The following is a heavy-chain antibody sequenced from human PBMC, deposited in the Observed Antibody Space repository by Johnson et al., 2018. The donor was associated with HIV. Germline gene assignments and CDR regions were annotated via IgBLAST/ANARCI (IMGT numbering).Heavy chain of an antibody. CDR2: IYSGGST. CDR1: GFTVSSNY. V-gene: IGHV3-66*01. CDR3: AIAYGSGTAAGRKDAFDI. D-gene: IGHD3-10*01. Sequence: VQLVESGGGVVQPGRSLRLSCAASGFTVSSNYMSWVRQAPGKGLEWVSVIYSGGSTYYADSVKGRFTISRDNSKNTLYLQMNSLRAEDTAVYYCAIAYGSGTAAGRKDAFDIWGRGTMVTVSS. J-gene: IGHJ3*02.